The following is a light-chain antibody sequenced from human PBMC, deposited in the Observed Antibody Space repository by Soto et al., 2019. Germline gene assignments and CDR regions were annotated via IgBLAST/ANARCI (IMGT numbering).Light chain of an antibody. Sequence: DIQMTQSPSSLSASVGDRVTITCRASQSISRFLNWYQQKPGKAPKLLIYAASSLQSGVPSRFSGTGSGTDFTLTISSLQPEDSATYYCQQSYSTPPALTFXGGTKADIK. CDR3: QQSYSTPPALT. J-gene: IGKJ4*01. V-gene: IGKV1-39*01. CDR1: QSISRF. CDR2: AAS.